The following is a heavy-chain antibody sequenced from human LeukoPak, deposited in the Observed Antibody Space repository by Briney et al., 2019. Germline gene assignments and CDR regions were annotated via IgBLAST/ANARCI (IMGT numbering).Heavy chain of an antibody. Sequence: SVKVSCKASGGTFSGYAISWVRQAPGQGLEWMGGIIPIFGTANYAQKFQGRVTITADESTSTAYMELSSLRSEDTAVYYCARDRTAAISDYYYYYGMDVWGQGTTVTVSS. V-gene: IGHV1-69*13. CDR2: IIPIFGTA. CDR1: GGTFSGYA. J-gene: IGHJ6*02. CDR3: ARDRTAAISDYYYYYGMDV. D-gene: IGHD6-13*01.